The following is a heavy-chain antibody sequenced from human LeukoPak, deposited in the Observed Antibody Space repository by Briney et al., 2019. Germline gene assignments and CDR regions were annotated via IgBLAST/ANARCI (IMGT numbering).Heavy chain of an antibody. Sequence: SSETLSLTCAVYGGSFSGYYWSWIRQPPGKGLEWIGEINHSGSTNYNPSLKSRVTISVDMSKNQFSLKLSSVTAADTAVYYCAAYGSGSLNYYYYYMDVWGKGTTVTVSS. CDR1: GGSFSGYY. CDR2: INHSGST. V-gene: IGHV4-34*01. CDR3: AAYGSGSLNYYYYYMDV. J-gene: IGHJ6*03. D-gene: IGHD3-10*01.